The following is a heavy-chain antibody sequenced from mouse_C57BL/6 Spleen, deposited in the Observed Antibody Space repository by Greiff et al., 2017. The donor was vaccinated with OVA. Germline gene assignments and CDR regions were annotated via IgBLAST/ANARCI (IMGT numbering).Heavy chain of an antibody. CDR1: GYTFTSYW. V-gene: IGHV1-72*01. D-gene: IGHD2-4*01. J-gene: IGHJ3*01. Sequence: QVHVKQPGAELVKPGASVKLSCKASGYTFTSYWMHWVKQRPGRGLEWIGRIDPNSGGTKYNEKFKSKATLTVDKPSSTAYMQLSSLTSEDSAVYYCAREGDYRFAYWGQGTLVTVSA. CDR2: IDPNSGGT. CDR3: AREGDYRFAY.